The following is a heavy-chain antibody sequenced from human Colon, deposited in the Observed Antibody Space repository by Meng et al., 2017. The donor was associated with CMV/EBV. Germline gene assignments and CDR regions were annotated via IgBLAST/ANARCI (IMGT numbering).Heavy chain of an antibody. CDR3: AREIGSSGKAGWFDP. Sequence: GESLKISCVASGFTFSDVWMNWVRQAPGKGLEWVGRIRSTADGGPTDYIAPVKGRFIISRDNSKNTVYLQMNSLRTEDSGLYYCAREIGSSGKAGWFDPWGQGTLVTVSS. CDR1: GFTFSDVW. CDR2: IRSTADGGPT. V-gene: IGHV3-15*01. D-gene: IGHD3-10*01. J-gene: IGHJ5*02.